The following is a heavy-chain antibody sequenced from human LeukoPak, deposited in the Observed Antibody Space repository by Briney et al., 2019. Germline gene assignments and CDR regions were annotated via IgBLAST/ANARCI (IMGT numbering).Heavy chain of an antibody. D-gene: IGHD3-3*01. CDR2: IKQDGSEK. V-gene: IGHV3-7*01. CDR3: ARGAPQGFWSGYYFDYFDY. J-gene: IGHJ4*02. Sequence: GGSLRLSCAASGFTFSSYWMSWVRQAPGKGLEWVANIKQDGSEKYYVDSVKGRFTISRDSAKNSLYLQMNSLRAEDTAVYYCARGAPQGFWSGYYFDYFDYWGQGTLVTVSS. CDR1: GFTFSSYW.